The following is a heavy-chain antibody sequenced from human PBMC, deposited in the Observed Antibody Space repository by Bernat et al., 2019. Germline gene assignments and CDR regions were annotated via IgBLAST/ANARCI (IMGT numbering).Heavy chain of an antibody. CDR1: GFTFSSYA. V-gene: IGHV3-23*01. D-gene: IGHD3-10*01. CDR2: ISGSGGST. CDR3: AKDGLRGATINWFDP. J-gene: IGHJ5*02. Sequence: EVQLLESGGGLVQPGGSLRLSCAASGFTFSSYAMSWVHQAPGKGLEWVSAISGSGGSTYYADSVKGRFIISRDNSKNTLYLQMNSLRAEDTAVYYCAKDGLRGATINWFDPWGQGTLVTVSS.